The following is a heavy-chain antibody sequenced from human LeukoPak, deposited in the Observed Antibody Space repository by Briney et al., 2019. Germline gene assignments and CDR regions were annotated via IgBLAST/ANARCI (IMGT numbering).Heavy chain of an antibody. J-gene: IGHJ4*02. CDR1: GYTFTSYA. V-gene: IGHV1-3*01. CDR3: ARSIFGVVHRLDY. D-gene: IGHD3-3*01. Sequence: ASVKVSCKASGYTFTSYAMHWVRQAPGQRLEWMGWINAGNGNTKYSQKFQGRVTITADESTSTAYMELSSLRSEDTAVYYCARSIFGVVHRLDYWGQGTLVTVSS. CDR2: INAGNGNT.